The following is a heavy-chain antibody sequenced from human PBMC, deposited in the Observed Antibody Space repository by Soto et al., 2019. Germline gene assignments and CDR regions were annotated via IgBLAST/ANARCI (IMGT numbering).Heavy chain of an antibody. CDR2: INHSGST. D-gene: IGHD2-15*01. CDR3: ARLVVVAATPDY. Sequence: QVQLQQWGAGLLKPSETLSLTCAVYGGSFSGYYWSWIRQPPGKGLEWIGEINHSGSTNYNPSLKSLVTISVDTSKNQFSLKLSSVTAADTAVYYCARLVVVAATPDYWGQGTLVTVSS. CDR1: GGSFSGYY. J-gene: IGHJ4*02. V-gene: IGHV4-34*01.